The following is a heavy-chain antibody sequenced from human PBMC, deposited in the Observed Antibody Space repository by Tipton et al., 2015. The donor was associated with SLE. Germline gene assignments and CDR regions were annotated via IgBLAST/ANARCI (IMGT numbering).Heavy chain of an antibody. V-gene: IGHV4-39*02. J-gene: IGHJ3*02. CDR2: IHYSGNS. CDR1: GGSISSSLYY. Sequence: TLSLTCSVSGGSISSSLYYWGWVRQPPGKGLEWIGTIHYSGNSYYNPPPKSRVTTSVDTSKNQFSLKLSSVTAADTAVYYCAREDGGVRVEASFDIWGQGTVVTVSS. CDR3: AREDGGVRVEASFDI. D-gene: IGHD1-26*01.